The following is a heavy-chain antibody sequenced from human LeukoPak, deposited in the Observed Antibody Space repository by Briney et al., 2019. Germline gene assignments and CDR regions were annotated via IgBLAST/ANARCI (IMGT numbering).Heavy chain of an antibody. D-gene: IGHD3-22*01. CDR3: AKGTVKVNYYDSSGYYYPIDY. CDR1: GGSISSGSYY. Sequence: PSETLSLTCTVSGGSISSGSYYWSWIRQPAGKGLEWIGRIYTSGSTNYNPSLKSRVTISVDTSKNQFSLKLSSVTAADTAVYYCAKGTVKVNYYDSSGYYYPIDYWGQGTLVTVSS. CDR2: IYTSGST. J-gene: IGHJ4*02. V-gene: IGHV4-61*02.